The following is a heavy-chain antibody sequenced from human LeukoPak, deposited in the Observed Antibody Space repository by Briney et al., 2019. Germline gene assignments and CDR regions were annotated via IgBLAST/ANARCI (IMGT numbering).Heavy chain of an antibody. CDR3: ARVVDHGYSDY. CDR2: IYYSGST. CDR1: GGSISSYY. J-gene: IGHJ4*02. D-gene: IGHD5-24*01. V-gene: IGHV4-59*01. Sequence: SETLSLICTVSGGSISSYYWSWIRQPPGKGLEWIGYIYYSGSTKCNPSLKSRVTISVDTSKNQFSLELNSVTAADTAVYYCARVVDHGYSDYWGLGTLVTVSS.